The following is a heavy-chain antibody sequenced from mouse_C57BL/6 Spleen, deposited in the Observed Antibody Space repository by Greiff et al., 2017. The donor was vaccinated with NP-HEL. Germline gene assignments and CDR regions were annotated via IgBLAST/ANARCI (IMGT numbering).Heavy chain of an antibody. V-gene: IGHV5-9-1*02. Sequence: EVKLVESGEGLVKPGGSLKLSCAASGFTFSSYAMSWVRQTPEKRLEWVAYISSGGDYIYYADTVKGRFTISRDNARNTLYLQMSSLKSDDTAMYYCTRDTLISYAMDYWGQGTSVTVSS. CDR2: ISSGGDYI. CDR1: GFTFSSYA. J-gene: IGHJ4*01. D-gene: IGHD1-3*01. CDR3: TRDTLISYAMDY.